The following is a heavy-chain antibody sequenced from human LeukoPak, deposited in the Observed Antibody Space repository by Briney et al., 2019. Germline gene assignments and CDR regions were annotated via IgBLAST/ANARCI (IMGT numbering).Heavy chain of an antibody. CDR1: GGSISSYY. D-gene: IGHD4-17*01. Sequence: SETLSLTCTVSGGSISSYYWSWIRQPAGKGLEWIGRIYTSGSTNYNPSLKSRVTISVDKSKIQFSLKLSSVTAADTAVYYCARDRYGAIDAFDIWGQGTMVTVSS. V-gene: IGHV4-4*07. J-gene: IGHJ3*02. CDR3: ARDRYGAIDAFDI. CDR2: IYTSGST.